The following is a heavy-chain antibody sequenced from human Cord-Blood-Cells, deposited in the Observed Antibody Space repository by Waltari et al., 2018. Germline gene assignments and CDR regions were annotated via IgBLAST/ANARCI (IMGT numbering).Heavy chain of an antibody. CDR1: GYTFTSYA. CDR2: INAGNGNT. J-gene: IGHJ3*02. V-gene: IGHV1-3*01. Sequence: VQLVQSGAEVKKPGASVKVSCKASGYTFTSYAMHWVRQAPGQRLEWMGWINAGNGNTKYSQKFQGRVTITRDTSASTAYMELSSLRSEDTAVYYCARGRSWNDVAFDIWGQGTMVTVSS. D-gene: IGHD1-1*01. CDR3: ARGRSWNDVAFDI.